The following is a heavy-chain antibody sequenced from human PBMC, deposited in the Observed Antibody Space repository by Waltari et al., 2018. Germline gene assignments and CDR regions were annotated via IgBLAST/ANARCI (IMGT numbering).Heavy chain of an antibody. D-gene: IGHD5-18*01. CDR3: ARYDKLWCKFDY. V-gene: IGHV4-31*01. CDR1: GGSISSGGYY. J-gene: IGHJ4*02. CDR2: IYYSGST. Sequence: QVQLQESGPGLVKPSQTMSLTCTFSGGSISSGGYYWSWTRPHPGKGLEWIGYIYYSGSTYYTPSLKSLVTISVDTSKNQFSLKRSSVTAADTAVYYCARYDKLWCKFDYWGQGTLVTVSS.